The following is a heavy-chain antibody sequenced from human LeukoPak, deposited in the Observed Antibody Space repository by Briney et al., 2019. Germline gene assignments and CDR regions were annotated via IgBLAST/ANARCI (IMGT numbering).Heavy chain of an antibody. J-gene: IGHJ5*02. V-gene: IGHV4-59*01. D-gene: IGHD3-10*01. CDR1: GGSISSYY. CDR3: ARNHGSGRGEWFDP. CDR2: IYYNGST. Sequence: SETLSLTCTVSGGSISSYYWSWIRQPPGKGLEWIGYIYYNGSTKYNPSLKSRVTISVDTSKNQFSLKMSSVTAADTAVYYCARNHGSGRGEWFDPWGQGTLVTVSS.